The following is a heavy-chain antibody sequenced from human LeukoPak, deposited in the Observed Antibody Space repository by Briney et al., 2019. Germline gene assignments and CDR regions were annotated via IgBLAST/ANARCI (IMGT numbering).Heavy chain of an antibody. V-gene: IGHV3-11*04. D-gene: IGHD6-19*01. Sequence: GGSLRLSCAASGFTSSDYYMSWIRQAPGKGLEWVSYISSSGSTIYYADSVKGRFTISRDNAKNSLYLQMNGLRAEDTAVYYCARDRRFIAVATPPDYWGQGTLVTVSS. CDR1: GFTSSDYY. CDR2: ISSSGSTI. J-gene: IGHJ4*02. CDR3: ARDRRFIAVATPPDY.